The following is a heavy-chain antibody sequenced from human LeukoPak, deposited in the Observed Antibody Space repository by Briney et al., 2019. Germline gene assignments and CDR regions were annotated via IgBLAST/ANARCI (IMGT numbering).Heavy chain of an antibody. CDR2: LYSGGST. D-gene: IGHD3-10*01. J-gene: IGHJ2*01. Sequence: GGSLRLSCEGSGFSVSTNYMNCVRQAPGKGLEWVSILYSGGSTYYADSVKGRFTVSRDSSKNTLYLHMNSLRAEDTAVYYCARVGDHYHWYLDVWGRGTLVTASS. CDR1: GFSVSTNY. CDR3: ARVGDHYHWYLDV. V-gene: IGHV3-53*01.